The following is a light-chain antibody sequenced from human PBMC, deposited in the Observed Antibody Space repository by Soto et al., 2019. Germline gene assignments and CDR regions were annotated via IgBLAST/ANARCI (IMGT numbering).Light chain of an antibody. Sequence: DIVMTQSPDSLAVSLGERATINCKSSQSLLHLAWYQQKPGQPPKLLIYWASTRESGVPDRFSGSATGTDVTLTISSLQAEDVAVYYCQQYYTTPVTFGQGTKVELK. CDR1: QSLLH. CDR2: WAS. J-gene: IGKJ1*01. V-gene: IGKV4-1*01. CDR3: QQYYTTPVT.